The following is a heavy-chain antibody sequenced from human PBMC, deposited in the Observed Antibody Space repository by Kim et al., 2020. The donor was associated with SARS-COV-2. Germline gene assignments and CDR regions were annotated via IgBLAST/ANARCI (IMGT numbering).Heavy chain of an antibody. V-gene: IGHV3-33*01. CDR2: K. D-gene: IGHD3-3*01. CDR3: ARNVRFLGMDV. J-gene: IGHJ6*02. Sequence: KYYADSVKGRLTISRDNSKNTLELQMNSLGAEDTAVYYCARNVRFLGMDVWGLGTTVTVSS.